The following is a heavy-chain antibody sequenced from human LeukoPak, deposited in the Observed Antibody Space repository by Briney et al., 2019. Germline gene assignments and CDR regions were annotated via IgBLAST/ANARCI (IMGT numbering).Heavy chain of an antibody. J-gene: IGHJ4*02. CDR3: AKIPIYCSGGSCYTPY. CDR1: GFTFSSYA. Sequence: GGSLRLSCAASGFTFSSYAMSWVRQAPGKGLEWVSTISGSGGSTYYADSVKGRFTISGDNSKNTLYLQMNSLRAEDTAVYYCAKIPIYCSGGSCYTPYWGQGTLVTVSS. D-gene: IGHD2-15*01. V-gene: IGHV3-23*01. CDR2: ISGSGGST.